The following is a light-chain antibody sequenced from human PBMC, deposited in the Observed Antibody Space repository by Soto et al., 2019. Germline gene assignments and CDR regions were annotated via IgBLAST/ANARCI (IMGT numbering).Light chain of an antibody. Sequence: DLPMTQSPSTLSASVGDRVTITCRASQSISQWLAWYQQKPGEAPKVLIYKTSSLQSGVPSRFSGSGSGTEFTLTISSLQPDDLATYYCQQYNGYPYTFGRGTKLEI. CDR2: KTS. CDR1: QSISQW. J-gene: IGKJ2*01. CDR3: QQYNGYPYT. V-gene: IGKV1-5*03.